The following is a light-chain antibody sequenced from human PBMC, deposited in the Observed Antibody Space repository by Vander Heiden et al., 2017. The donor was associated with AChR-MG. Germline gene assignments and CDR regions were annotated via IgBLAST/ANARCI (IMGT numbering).Light chain of an antibody. CDR3: HQEGGSLWT. J-gene: IGKJ1*01. V-gene: IGKV3-20*01. CDR1: PSVSSTH. Sequence: IVLTQSPGTLSLSPVERATPSCRASPSVSSTHLAWYQQKPGQAPRLLIYGASSSATGIPDRYSGSGSGTAFTLTISRLEPADFPVSSCHQEGGSLWTFGPGTREEIK. CDR2: GAS.